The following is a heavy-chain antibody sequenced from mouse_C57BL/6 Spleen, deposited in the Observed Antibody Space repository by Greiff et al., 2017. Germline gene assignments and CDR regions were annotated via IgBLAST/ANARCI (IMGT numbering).Heavy chain of an antibody. CDR1: GFTFSSYA. J-gene: IGHJ4*01. V-gene: IGHV5-4*03. CDR3: ARGVVASSYAMDY. D-gene: IGHD1-1*01. Sequence: DVKLVESGGGLVKPGGSLKLSCAASGFTFSSYAMSWVRQTPEKRLEWVATISDGGSYTYYPDNVKGRFTISRDNAKNNLYLQMSHLKSEDTAMYYCARGVVASSYAMDYWGQGTSVTVSS. CDR2: ISDGGSYT.